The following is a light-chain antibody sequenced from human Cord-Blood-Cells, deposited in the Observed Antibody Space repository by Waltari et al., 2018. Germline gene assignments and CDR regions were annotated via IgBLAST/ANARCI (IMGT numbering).Light chain of an antibody. CDR2: GAA. CDR3: EQYGSSPRT. V-gene: IGKV3-20*01. CDR1: QSVSSSY. J-gene: IGKJ1*01. Sequence: EIVLTQSPGTLSLPPGERATLSCRASQSVSSSYLAWYQQKPGQAPRLLIYGAARRAAGIPDRVSGSGSGTDFTLTISRLEPEDFAVYYGEQYGSSPRTFGQGTTVEI.